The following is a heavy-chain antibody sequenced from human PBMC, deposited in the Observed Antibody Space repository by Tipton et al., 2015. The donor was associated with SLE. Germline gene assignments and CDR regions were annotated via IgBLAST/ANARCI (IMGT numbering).Heavy chain of an antibody. D-gene: IGHD1-26*01. CDR1: GGSVSSSKY. Sequence: TLSLTCTVSGGSVSSSKYWAWIRPPPGKGLEGIGGIYYTGTTTYYNSFLKSRVTMSVDTSKNEFSLKLTSVTAADTAVYYCARLAQRRFSGDYPYGAFDIWGQGTMVTVSS. CDR2: IYYTGTTT. J-gene: IGHJ3*02. V-gene: IGHV4-39*07. CDR3: ARLAQRRFSGDYPYGAFDI.